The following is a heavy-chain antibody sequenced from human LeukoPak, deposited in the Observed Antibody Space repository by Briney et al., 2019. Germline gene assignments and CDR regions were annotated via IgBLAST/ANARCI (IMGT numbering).Heavy chain of an antibody. CDR1: GYSFTSYW. V-gene: IGHV5-51*01. CDR2: IYPGDSDT. Sequence: GESLKISCKGSGYSFTSYWIGWVSQMPGKGLEWMGIIYPGDSDTRYSPSFQGQVTISADKSISTAYLQWSSLEASDTAMYYCARVHLGKLLTGDGFDVWRQGTMVTVSS. CDR3: ARVHLGKLLTGDGFDV. D-gene: IGHD3-10*01. J-gene: IGHJ3*01.